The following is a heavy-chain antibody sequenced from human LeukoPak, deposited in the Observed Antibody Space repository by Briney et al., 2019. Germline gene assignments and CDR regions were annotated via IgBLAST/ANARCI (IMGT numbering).Heavy chain of an antibody. V-gene: IGHV1-18*01. D-gene: IGHD3-9*01. Sequence: PSASVKVSCKASGYTFTSYGISCVRQAPGQGLDLMGWISAYNGNTNYAQKLQGRVTMTTDTSTSTAYMELSRLRSDDTAVYYCAREGFDWLSYYFDYWGQGTLVTVSS. J-gene: IGHJ4*02. CDR2: ISAYNGNT. CDR3: AREGFDWLSYYFDY. CDR1: GYTFTSYG.